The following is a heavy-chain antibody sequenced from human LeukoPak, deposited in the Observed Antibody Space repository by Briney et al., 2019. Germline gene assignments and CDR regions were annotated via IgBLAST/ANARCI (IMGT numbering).Heavy chain of an antibody. V-gene: IGHV3-48*03. CDR2: ISSSGSTI. CDR3: SKDDRRGSLDV. J-gene: IGHJ6*02. D-gene: IGHD1-14*01. Sequence: GGSLRLSCAASGFTFSSYEMNWVRQAPGKGLEWVSYISSSGSTIYYADSVKGRFTISRDNAKNSLYVQMNSLRAEDTAVYYCSKDDRRGSLDVWGQGTTVTVSS. CDR1: GFTFSSYE.